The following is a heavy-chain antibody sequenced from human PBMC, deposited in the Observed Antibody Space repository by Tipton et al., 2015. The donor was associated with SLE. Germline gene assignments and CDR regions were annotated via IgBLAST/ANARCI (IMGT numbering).Heavy chain of an antibody. CDR2: IYYSGST. V-gene: IGHV4-39*07. CDR1: GGSISSSSYY. CDR3: ASGWIQLWLDY. Sequence: LRLSCTVSGGSISSSSYYWGWIRQPPGKGLEWIGSIYYSGSTYYNPSLKSRVTIPVDTSKNQFSLKLSSVTAADTAVYYCASGWIQLWLDYWGQGTLVTVSS. D-gene: IGHD5-18*01. J-gene: IGHJ4*02.